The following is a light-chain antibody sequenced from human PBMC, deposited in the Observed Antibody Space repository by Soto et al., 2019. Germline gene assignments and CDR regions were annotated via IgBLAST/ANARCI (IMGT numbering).Light chain of an antibody. CDR1: SSDVGGYNY. J-gene: IGLJ3*02. CDR2: EVS. Sequence: QSVLTQPPSAYGSPGQSVTISCTGTSSDVGGYNYVSWYQQHPGKAPKLMIYEVSKRPSGVPDRFSGSKSGNTASLTVSGLQAEGEADYYCSSYAGSNNFWVFGGGTKLTVL. CDR3: SSYAGSNNFWV. V-gene: IGLV2-8*01.